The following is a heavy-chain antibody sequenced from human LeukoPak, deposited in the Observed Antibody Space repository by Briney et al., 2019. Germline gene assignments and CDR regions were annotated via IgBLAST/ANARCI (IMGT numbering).Heavy chain of an antibody. J-gene: IGHJ6*02. V-gene: IGHV3-30*02. Sequence: GGSLRLSCAASGFPFSSYGVHWVRQAPGKGLEWVSYISYDGARKYYADSVKGRFTISRDNSENTLYLQMNSLRGDDTGVYFCAKGSSTSNYYYGLDVWGQGTTVTVSS. CDR1: GFPFSSYG. D-gene: IGHD6-13*01. CDR3: AKGSSTSNYYYGLDV. CDR2: ISYDGARK.